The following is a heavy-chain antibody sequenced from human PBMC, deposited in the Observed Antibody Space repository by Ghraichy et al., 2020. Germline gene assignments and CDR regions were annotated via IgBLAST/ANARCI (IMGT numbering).Heavy chain of an antibody. CDR2: IIGAGTTT. CDR3: VRERALTTGLFDL. CDR1: GFPFDIHA. D-gene: IGHD4-11*01. J-gene: IGHJ4*02. Sequence: GGSLRLSCATSGFPFDIHAMGWVRQAPGKGLEWVSIIGAGTTTNYAESARGRFTISRDNSKSALHLQMNSLRLDDTAVYFCVRERALTTGLFDLWGQGTLVTVSS. V-gene: IGHV3-23*01.